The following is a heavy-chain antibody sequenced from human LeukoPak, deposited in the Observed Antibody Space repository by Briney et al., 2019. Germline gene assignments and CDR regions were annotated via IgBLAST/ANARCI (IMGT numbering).Heavy chain of an antibody. J-gene: IGHJ5*02. CDR1: GYTFTNHG. V-gene: IGHV1-18*01. CDR3: ARDEGYCTITTCYRNWFDP. CDR2: ISTYYGNT. D-gene: IGHD2-2*01. Sequence: GASVKVSCKASGYTFTNHGISWVRQAPGQGLEWMGWISTYYGNTNYAQKLQGRVTMTTDTSTSTAFMELRSLRSDDTAVYYCARDEGYCTITTCYRNWFDPWGQGTQVTVSS.